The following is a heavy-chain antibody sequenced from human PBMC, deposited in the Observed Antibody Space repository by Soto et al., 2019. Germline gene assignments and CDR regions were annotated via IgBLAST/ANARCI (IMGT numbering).Heavy chain of an antibody. CDR2: INPKSGGT. V-gene: IGHV1-2*04. J-gene: IGHJ6*02. CDR1: GYSFTDYH. Sequence: ASVKDSCKASGYSFTDYHIHWVRQAPGQGLEWLGRINPKSGGTSTAQKFQGWVTMTTDTSISTASMELTRLTSDDTAIYYCARGDSTDCSNGVCSFFYNHDMDVWGQGTTVTVSS. D-gene: IGHD2-8*01. CDR3: ARGDSTDCSNGVCSFFYNHDMDV.